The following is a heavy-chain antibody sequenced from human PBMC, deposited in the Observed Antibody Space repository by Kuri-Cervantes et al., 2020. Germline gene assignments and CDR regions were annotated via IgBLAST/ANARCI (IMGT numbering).Heavy chain of an antibody. D-gene: IGHD3-3*01. V-gene: IGHV4-38-2*01. CDR3: ATSLRFSPYYMDV. J-gene: IGHJ6*03. CDR2: IYHSGST. Sequence: SQTLSLTCAVSGYSISSGYYWGWIRQPPGKGLEWMGSIYHSGSTYYNPSLKSRVTISVDTSKNQFSLKLSSVTAADTAVYYCATSLRFSPYYMDVWGKGTTVTVSS. CDR1: GYSISSGYY.